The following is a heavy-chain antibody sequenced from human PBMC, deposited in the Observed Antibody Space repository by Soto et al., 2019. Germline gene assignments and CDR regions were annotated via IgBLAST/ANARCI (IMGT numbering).Heavy chain of an antibody. D-gene: IGHD2-2*01. CDR3: AKGGRIPTSSVDY. CDR2: ISYDGSNR. Sequence: QVQLVESGGGVVQPGKSLRLSCAASGFTFSYYGLHWVRHAPGKGLEWVAGISYDGSNRYYGDSVKGRFSISRDNPNNTMYLQRNSLRDEDTDVYCCAKGGRIPTSSVDYWGQGTLVTVSS. J-gene: IGHJ4*02. V-gene: IGHV3-30*18. CDR1: GFTFSYYG.